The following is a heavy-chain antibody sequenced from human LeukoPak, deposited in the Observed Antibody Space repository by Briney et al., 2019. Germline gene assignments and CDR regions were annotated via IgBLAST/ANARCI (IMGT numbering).Heavy chain of an antibody. D-gene: IGHD5-18*01. J-gene: IGHJ4*02. CDR3: AKDNLSSGPARYGEGY. CDR1: GFTFSSYA. V-gene: IGHV3-23*01. CDR2: ISGSGGST. Sequence: GGSLRLSCAASGFTFSSYAMSWVRQAPGKGLEWVSAISGSGGSTYYADSVKGRFTTSRDNSKNTLYLQMNSLRAEDTAVYYCAKDNLSSGPARYGEGYWGQGTLVSVSS.